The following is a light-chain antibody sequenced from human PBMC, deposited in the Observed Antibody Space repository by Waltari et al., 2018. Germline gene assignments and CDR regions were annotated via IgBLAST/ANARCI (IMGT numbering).Light chain of an antibody. J-gene: IGKJ3*01. CDR2: WAS. CDR3: QQYYSPPPLFT. Sequence: DIVMTQSPDSLAVSLGERATINCKSSQTVLDSSNNRNYLDWYQQKPGQPPKLLIYWASSRESGVPDRFSGSGSGTTFTLPITSLQAEDVAVYYCQQYYSPPPLFTFGPGTKVDIK. CDR1: QTVLDSSNNRNY. V-gene: IGKV4-1*01.